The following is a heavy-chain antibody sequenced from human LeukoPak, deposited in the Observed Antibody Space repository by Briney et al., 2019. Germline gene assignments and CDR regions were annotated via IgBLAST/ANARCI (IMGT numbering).Heavy chain of an antibody. CDR2: IIPIFGTA. V-gene: IGHV1-69*13. D-gene: IGHD3-22*01. Sequence: SVKVSCKASGGTFSSYAISWVQQAPGQGLEWMGGIIPIFGTANYAQKFQGRVTITADESTSTAYMELSSLRSEDTAVYYCARDLHYYDSSGRQVVYFDYWGQGTLVTVSS. CDR3: ARDLHYYDSSGRQVVYFDY. J-gene: IGHJ4*02. CDR1: GGTFSSYA.